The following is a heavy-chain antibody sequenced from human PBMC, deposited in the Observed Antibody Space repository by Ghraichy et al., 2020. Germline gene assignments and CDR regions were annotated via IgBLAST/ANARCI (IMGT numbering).Heavy chain of an antibody. CDR1: GGSISSYY. V-gene: IGHV4-59*08. CDR2: IYYSGST. J-gene: IGHJ6*02. Sequence: SQTLSLTCTVSGGSISSYYWSWIRQPPGKGLEWIEYIYYSGSTNYNPSLKSRVTISVDTSKNQFSLKLSSVTAADTAVYYCASNKYGIDVWGQGTTVTVSS. D-gene: IGHD1/OR15-1a*01. CDR3: ASNKYGIDV.